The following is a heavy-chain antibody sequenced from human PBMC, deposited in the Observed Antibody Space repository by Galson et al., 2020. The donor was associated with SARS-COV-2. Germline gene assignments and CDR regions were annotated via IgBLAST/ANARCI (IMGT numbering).Heavy chain of an antibody. Sequence: ASVKVSCKVSGYTLTELSMHWVRQAPGKGLEWMGGFDPEDGETIYAQKFQGRVTMTEDTSTDTAYMELSSLRSKDTAVYYCATAPPFSGWYWFDPWGQGTLVTVSS. D-gene: IGHD6-19*01. J-gene: IGHJ5*02. CDR2: FDPEDGET. V-gene: IGHV1-24*01. CDR1: GYTLTELS. CDR3: ATAPPFSGWYWFDP.